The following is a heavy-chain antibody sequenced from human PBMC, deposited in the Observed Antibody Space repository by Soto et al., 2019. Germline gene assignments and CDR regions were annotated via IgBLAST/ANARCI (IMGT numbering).Heavy chain of an antibody. D-gene: IGHD3-10*01. J-gene: IGHJ3*02. Sequence: QLQLQESGSGLVKPSQTLSLTCAVSGGSISSNDYSWSWIRQPPGKGLEGVGYIYHSGSTYYNPSLKSRVTISVDRSKNQFSLKLSSVTAADTAIYYCARTLSITMVRGVYFRTDAFDIWGQGTMVTVSS. CDR1: GGSISSNDYS. CDR2: IYHSGST. V-gene: IGHV4-30-2*01. CDR3: ARTLSITMVRGVYFRTDAFDI.